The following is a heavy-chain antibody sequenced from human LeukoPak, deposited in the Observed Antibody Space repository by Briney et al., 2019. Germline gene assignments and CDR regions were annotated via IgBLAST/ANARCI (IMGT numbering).Heavy chain of an antibody. J-gene: IGHJ4*02. CDR2: ITYSSSII. CDR3: AREPTYSSSWYTSCDY. Sequence: GGSLRLSCAASGFTFSSYSMNWARQAPGKGLEWVSYITYSSSIIYYADSVKGRFTISRDNAKNSLFLQMNSLRAEDTAVYYCAREPTYSSSWYTSCDYWGQGTLVTVSS. V-gene: IGHV3-48*01. D-gene: IGHD6-13*01. CDR1: GFTFSSYS.